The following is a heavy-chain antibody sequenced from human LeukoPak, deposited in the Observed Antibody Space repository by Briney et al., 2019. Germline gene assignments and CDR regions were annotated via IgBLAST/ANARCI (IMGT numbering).Heavy chain of an antibody. D-gene: IGHD3-16*01. V-gene: IGHV4-61*02. Sequence: SETLSLTCTVSGGSISSGSYYWSWIRQPAGKGLEWIGRIYTSGSTYYNPSLKSRVTISVDTSKNQFSLKLSSVTAADTAVYYCARDVGALDAFDIWGQGTMVTVSS. J-gene: IGHJ3*02. CDR3: ARDVGALDAFDI. CDR1: GGSISSGSYY. CDR2: IYTSGST.